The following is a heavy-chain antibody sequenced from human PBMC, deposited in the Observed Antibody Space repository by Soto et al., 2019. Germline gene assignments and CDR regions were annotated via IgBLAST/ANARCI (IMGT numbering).Heavy chain of an antibody. CDR3: ARDPTLIYNRNYIDY. D-gene: IGHD1-20*01. CDR2: ISSSSSYI. Sequence: PGGSLRLSCAASGFTFSSYSMNWVRQAPGKGLEWDSSISSSSSYIYYADTVKGRFTISRDNANNSLYLQMNSLRAEDMAVYYCARDPTLIYNRNYIDYWGQGTLVTVSS. J-gene: IGHJ4*02. V-gene: IGHV3-21*01. CDR1: GFTFSSYS.